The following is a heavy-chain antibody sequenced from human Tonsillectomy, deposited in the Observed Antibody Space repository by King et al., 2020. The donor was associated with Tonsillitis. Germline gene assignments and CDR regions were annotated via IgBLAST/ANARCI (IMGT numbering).Heavy chain of an antibody. V-gene: IGHV4-34*01. CDR1: GGSFSGYY. D-gene: IGHD3-16*01. CDR3: ARGLRTYGVSPLGRWFDP. CDR2: INHSGST. J-gene: IGHJ5*02. Sequence: VQLQQWGAGLLKPSETLSLTCAVYGGSFSGYYWSWIRQPPGKGLEWIGKINHSGSTNYNPSLKSRVTISVDTSKNQFSLKLSSVTAADTAVYYCARGLRTYGVSPLGRWFDPWGQGTLVTVSS.